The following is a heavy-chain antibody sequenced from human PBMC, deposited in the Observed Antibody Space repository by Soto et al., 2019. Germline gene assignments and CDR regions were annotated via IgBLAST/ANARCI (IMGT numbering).Heavy chain of an antibody. CDR3: SRDLVRYDFWSGFDY. CDR1: GGTFSSNT. Sequence: SVKVSCKASGGTFSSNTISWVRQAPGQGLEWTGRIIPILGIANYAQKFQGRVTITADKSTSTAYMELSSLRSEDTAVYYCSRDLVRYDFWSGFDYWGQGTLVTVSS. CDR2: IIPILGIA. V-gene: IGHV1-69*04. J-gene: IGHJ4*02. D-gene: IGHD3-3*01.